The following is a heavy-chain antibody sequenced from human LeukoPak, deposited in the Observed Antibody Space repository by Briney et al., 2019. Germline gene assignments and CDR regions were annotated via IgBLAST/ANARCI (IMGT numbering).Heavy chain of an antibody. D-gene: IGHD6-6*01. CDR3: ARASRPSNSWFDP. V-gene: IGHV4-38-2*01. J-gene: IGHJ5*02. Sequence: SETLSLTCGVSGHSFSSDTFWGWIRQPPGQGLEWIGSIHERGSTFYNPSLKSRVTISIDTSKNQFSLNVNSVTAADTAVYYCARASRPSNSWFDPWGQGTVVTVSS. CDR1: GHSFSSDTF. CDR2: IHERGST.